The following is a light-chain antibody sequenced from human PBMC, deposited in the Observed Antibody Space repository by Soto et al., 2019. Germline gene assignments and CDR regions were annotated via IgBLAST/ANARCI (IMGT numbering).Light chain of an antibody. CDR2: TGS. J-gene: IGKJ5*01. Sequence: DIQMTQSPSYVSASVGDRVTITYRASQGIKVWLAGYQQKPGKAPNLLIYTGSSLQSGVPSRFSGSGSGTDFTLTINSLQPEDFATYYCQQAASFPITFGQGTLLEI. CDR1: QGIKVW. CDR3: QQAASFPIT. V-gene: IGKV1-12*01.